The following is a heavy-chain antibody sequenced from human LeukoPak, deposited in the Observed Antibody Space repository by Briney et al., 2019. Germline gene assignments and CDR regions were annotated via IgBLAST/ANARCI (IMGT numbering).Heavy chain of an antibody. CDR1: GGTFSSYA. Sequence: SVKVSCKASGGTFSSYAISWVRQAPGQGLEWMGRIIPIFGTANYAQKFQGRVTITTDESTSTAYMELSSLRSEDTAVYYCARAAYYDFWSGKGVGYYYYYMDVWGKGTAVTVSS. V-gene: IGHV1-69*05. D-gene: IGHD3-3*01. CDR2: IIPIFGTA. CDR3: ARAAYYDFWSGKGVGYYYYYMDV. J-gene: IGHJ6*03.